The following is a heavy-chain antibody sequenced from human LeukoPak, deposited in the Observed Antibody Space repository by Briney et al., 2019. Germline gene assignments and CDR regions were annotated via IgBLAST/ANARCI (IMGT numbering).Heavy chain of an antibody. Sequence: GGSLRLSCAASGFTFSSYAMSWVRQAPGKGLEWVSAISGSGGSTYYADSVKGRFTISRDNSKNTLYLQMNSLRAEDTAAYYCAKDFSYDFWSGYDYWGQGTLVTVSS. CDR3: AKDFSYDFWSGYDY. V-gene: IGHV3-23*01. J-gene: IGHJ4*02. CDR1: GFTFSSYA. CDR2: ISGSGGST. D-gene: IGHD3-3*01.